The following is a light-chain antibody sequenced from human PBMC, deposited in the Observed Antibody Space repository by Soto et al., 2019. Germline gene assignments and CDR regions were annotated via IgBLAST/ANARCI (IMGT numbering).Light chain of an antibody. CDR3: QQCGSLTWT. J-gene: IGKJ1*01. CDR1: QSVSSYY. V-gene: IGKV3-20*01. CDR2: AAS. Sequence: EIVLTQSPGTLSLSPGERATLSCRASQSVSSYYLAWYQQKPGQAPRLLIYAASSRATGIPDRFSGGGSGKDFPLNISRLEPEEFAVYYCQQCGSLTWTFRQGTKVEIK.